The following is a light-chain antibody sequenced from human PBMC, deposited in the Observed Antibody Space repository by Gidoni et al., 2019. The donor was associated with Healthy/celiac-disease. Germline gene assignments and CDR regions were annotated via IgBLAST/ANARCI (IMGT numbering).Light chain of an antibody. CDR1: QSVSSSY. J-gene: IGKJ2*01. Sequence: EIVLTQSPGTLSLSPGERATLSCRASQSVSSSYLAWSQQKPGQAPRLLIYGASSRATGIPDRFSGSGSGTDFTLTISRLEPEDFAVYYCQQYGSSPYTFXXXTKLEIK. CDR3: QQYGSSPYT. CDR2: GAS. V-gene: IGKV3-20*01.